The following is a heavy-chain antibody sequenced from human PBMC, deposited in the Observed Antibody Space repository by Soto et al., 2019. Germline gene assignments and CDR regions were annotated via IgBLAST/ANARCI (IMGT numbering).Heavy chain of an antibody. CDR3: ARGPPLYYYGSVSYYGGYYYYYMDV. D-gene: IGHD3-10*01. CDR2: IWYDGSNK. V-gene: IGHV3-33*01. CDR1: GFTFSSYG. Sequence: GGSLRLSCAASGFTFSSYGMHWVRQAPGKGLEWVAVIWYDGSNKYYADSVKGRFTISRDNSKNTLYLQMNSLRAEDTAVYYCARGPPLYYYGSVSYYGGYYYYYMDVWGKGTTVTVSS. J-gene: IGHJ6*03.